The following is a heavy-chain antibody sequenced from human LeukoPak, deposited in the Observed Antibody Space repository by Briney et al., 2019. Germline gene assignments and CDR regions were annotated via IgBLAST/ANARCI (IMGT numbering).Heavy chain of an antibody. CDR3: ARDRRAAAYYDY. Sequence: ETLSLTCTVSGGSISSYYWSWIRQPPGKGLEWIGYIYYSGSTNYNPSLKSRVTISVDTSKNQFSLKLSSVTAADTAVYYCARDRRAAAYYDYWGQGTLVTVSS. J-gene: IGHJ4*02. V-gene: IGHV4-59*01. CDR1: GGSISSYY. CDR2: IYYSGST. D-gene: IGHD6-13*01.